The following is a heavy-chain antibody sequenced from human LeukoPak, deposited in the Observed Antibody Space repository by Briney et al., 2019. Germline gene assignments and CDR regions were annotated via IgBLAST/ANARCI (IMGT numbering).Heavy chain of an antibody. Sequence: SQTLSLTCTVSGGSISSGGYYWSWIRQPPGKGLEWIGYIYHSGSTYYNPSLKSRVTISVDRSKNQFSLKLSSVTAADTAVYYCARAGGTIFGVVLSRLFDYWGQGTLVTVSS. D-gene: IGHD3-3*01. J-gene: IGHJ4*02. CDR2: IYHSGST. CDR1: GGSISSGGYY. CDR3: ARAGGTIFGVVLSRLFDY. V-gene: IGHV4-30-2*01.